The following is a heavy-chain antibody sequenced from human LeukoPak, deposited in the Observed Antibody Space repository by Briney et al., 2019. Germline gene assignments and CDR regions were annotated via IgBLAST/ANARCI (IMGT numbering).Heavy chain of an antibody. D-gene: IGHD2-2*01. V-gene: IGHV3-33*06. J-gene: IGHJ5*02. CDR3: AKEAGYCSSTSCYWDA. CDR2: IWYDVSNT. CDR1: GFTFSSYG. Sequence: GGSLRLSCAASGFTFSSYGMHWVRQAPGKGLEWVAVIWYDVSNTYYADSVKGQFTISRDNSKNTLYLQMNSLRAEDTVVYCCAKEAGYCSSTSCYWDAWGQGTLVTVSS.